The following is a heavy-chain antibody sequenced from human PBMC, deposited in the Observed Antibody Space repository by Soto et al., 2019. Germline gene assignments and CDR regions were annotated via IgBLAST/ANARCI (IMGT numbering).Heavy chain of an antibody. D-gene: IGHD3-3*01. CDR2: IYSGGST. CDR1: GFTVSSNY. Sequence: GGSLRLSCAASGFTVSSNYMSWVRQAPGKGLEWVSVIYSGGSTYYADSVKGRFTISRDNSKNTLYLQMNSLRAEDTAVYYCARVRLYYDFWSGPGEFDYWGRGTLVTVSS. J-gene: IGHJ4*02. V-gene: IGHV3-66*01. CDR3: ARVRLYYDFWSGPGEFDY.